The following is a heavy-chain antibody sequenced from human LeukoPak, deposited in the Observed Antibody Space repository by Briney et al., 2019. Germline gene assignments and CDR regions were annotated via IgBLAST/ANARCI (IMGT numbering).Heavy chain of an antibody. Sequence: SETLSLTCTVSGVSISSGDYYWSWIRQPPGKGLEWIGYIYYSGSTYYNPSLKSRVTISVDTSKNLLSLKLSSVTAADTAVYYCASGTGGGNPFDYWGQGTLVTVSS. J-gene: IGHJ4*02. CDR1: GVSISSGDYY. CDR2: IYYSGST. D-gene: IGHD4-23*01. CDR3: ASGTGGGNPFDY. V-gene: IGHV4-30-4*01.